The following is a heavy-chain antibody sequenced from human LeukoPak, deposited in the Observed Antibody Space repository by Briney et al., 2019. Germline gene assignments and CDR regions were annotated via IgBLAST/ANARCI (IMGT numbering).Heavy chain of an antibody. CDR2: ISWDGGST. V-gene: IGHV3-43D*03. J-gene: IGHJ6*03. D-gene: IGHD4-17*01. CDR3: AKDRNGDYLYYMDV. CDR1: GFTFDDYA. Sequence: PGGSLRLSCAASGFTFDDYAMHWVRQAPGKGLEWVSLISWDGGSTYYADSVKGRFTISRDNSKNSLYLQMNSLRAEDTALYYCAKDRNGDYLYYMDVWGKGTTVTVSS.